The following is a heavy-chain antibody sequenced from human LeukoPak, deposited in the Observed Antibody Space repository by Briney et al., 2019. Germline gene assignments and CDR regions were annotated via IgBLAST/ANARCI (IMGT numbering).Heavy chain of an antibody. CDR1: GFTFSNHG. J-gene: IGHJ4*02. V-gene: IGHV3-33*01. CDR3: ARVGGSGSYYIDY. Sequence: QPGASLTLSCAASGFTFSNHGMHSARQAPGKGLDWVAVIWYDGSNKYYADSVKGRFTISRDNSKNTLYLQMNSLRAEDTAVYYCARVGGSGSYYIDYWGQGTLVTVSS. CDR2: IWYDGSNK. D-gene: IGHD3-10*01.